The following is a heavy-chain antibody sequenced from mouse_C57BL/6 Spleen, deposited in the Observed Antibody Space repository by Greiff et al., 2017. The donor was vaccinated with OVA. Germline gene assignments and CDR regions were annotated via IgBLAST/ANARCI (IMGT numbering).Heavy chain of an antibody. D-gene: IGHD2-4*01. CDR2: IHPNSGST. Sequence: QVQLQQPGAELVKPGASVKLYCKASGYTFTSYWMHWVKQRPGQGLEWIGMIHPNSGSTNYNEKFKSKATLTVDKSSSTAYMQLSSLTSEDSAVYYCARDYDYDGVFAYWGQGTLVTVSA. J-gene: IGHJ3*01. CDR1: GYTFTSYW. CDR3: ARDYDYDGVFAY. V-gene: IGHV1-64*01.